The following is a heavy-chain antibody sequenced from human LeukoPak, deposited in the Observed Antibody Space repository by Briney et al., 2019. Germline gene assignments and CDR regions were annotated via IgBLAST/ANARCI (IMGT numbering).Heavy chain of an antibody. Sequence: ASVKVSCKASGYDFINYGISWVREAPGQGLEWMGWRSIYNGNTDYKLQGRVTMTTDTSTSTAYMELRSLRSDDTAVYYCARGGPFPSSSSSREYYLDYWGQGTLVTVSS. CDR3: ARGGPFPSSSSSREYYLDY. D-gene: IGHD6-6*01. V-gene: IGHV1-18*01. J-gene: IGHJ4*02. CDR1: GYDFINYG. CDR2: RSIYNGNT.